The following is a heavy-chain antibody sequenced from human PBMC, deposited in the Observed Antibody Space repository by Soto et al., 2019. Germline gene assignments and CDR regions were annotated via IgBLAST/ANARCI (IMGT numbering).Heavy chain of an antibody. Sequence: GGSLRLSCAASGFTVSSNYMSWVRQAPGKGLEWVSVIYSGGSTYYADSVKGRFTISRDNSKNTLYLQMNSLRAEDTAVYYCASLLLRRGYFDSWGQGTLVTVSS. V-gene: IGHV3-53*01. D-gene: IGHD3-22*01. CDR3: ASLLLRRGYFDS. CDR1: GFTVSSNY. J-gene: IGHJ4*02. CDR2: IYSGGST.